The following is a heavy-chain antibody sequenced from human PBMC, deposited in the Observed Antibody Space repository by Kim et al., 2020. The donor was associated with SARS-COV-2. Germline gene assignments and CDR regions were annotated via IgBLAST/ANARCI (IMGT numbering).Heavy chain of an antibody. CDR2: IKGSDGGST. J-gene: IGHJ6*02. CDR1: GFTFGRHD. CDR3: ATSWDV. Sequence: GGSLRLSCSASGFTFGRHDMNWVRQSSGKGLEWVSTIKGSDGGSTYYADSVKGRFTIYRDSYKTTPSLQMNGLRAEDTAVYYCATSWDVWGQGTTVTVSS. V-gene: IGHV3-23*01.